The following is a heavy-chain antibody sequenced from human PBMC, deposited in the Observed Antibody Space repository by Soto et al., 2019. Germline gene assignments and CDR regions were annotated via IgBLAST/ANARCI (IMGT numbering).Heavy chain of an antibody. Sequence: QVQLQESGPGLVKPSETLSPNCTVSGGPISSYYWCRIRQSPGMGLEWNGYIYYSGSTNYNPSLKGRVTISVDTSKNHFSLELSTVTAADTAVYYCARGSGGWPPRLDYWGQGTRVTVSS. V-gene: IGHV4-59*01. CDR2: IYYSGST. CDR3: ARGSGGWPPRLDY. CDR1: GGPISSYY. J-gene: IGHJ1*01. D-gene: IGHD6-19*01.